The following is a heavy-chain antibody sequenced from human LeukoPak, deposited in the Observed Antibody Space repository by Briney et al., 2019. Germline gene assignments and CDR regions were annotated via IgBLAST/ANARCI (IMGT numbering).Heavy chain of an antibody. J-gene: IGHJ4*02. V-gene: IGHV4-4*07. D-gene: IGHD6-13*01. CDR3: ARAPISGAAAGTFDY. Sequence: SETLSLTCTVSGGSISSYYWSWIRQPAGKGLEWIGRIYTSGSTNYNPSLKSRVTISVDTSKNHFSLNLNSVTAADTAVYYCARAPISGAAAGTFDYWGQGTLVTVSS. CDR1: GGSISSYY. CDR2: IYTSGST.